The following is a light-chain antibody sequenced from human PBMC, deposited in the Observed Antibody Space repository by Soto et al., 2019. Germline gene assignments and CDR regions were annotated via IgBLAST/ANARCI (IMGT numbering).Light chain of an antibody. V-gene: IGKV1-39*01. J-gene: IGKJ5*01. CDR1: QSISNY. CDR3: QQSYSTPS. CDR2: AAS. Sequence: DIQMTQSPSSLSASVGDRFTFTCRASQSISNYLSWYQQKPGKAPKLLISAASSLQSGVPSRFSGSGSGTDFTLTISSLQPEDFATYYCQQSYSTPSFGQGTRLEIK.